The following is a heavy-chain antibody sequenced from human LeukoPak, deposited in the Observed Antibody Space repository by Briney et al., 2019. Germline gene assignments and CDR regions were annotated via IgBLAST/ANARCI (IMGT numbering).Heavy chain of an antibody. J-gene: IGHJ5*02. CDR1: GGSISTYF. CDR2: VYYSGST. V-gene: IGHV4-59*01. CDR3: ARASYYYWFDP. Sequence: SETLSLTCTVSGGSISTYFWSWIRQPPGKGLEWIGYVYYSGSTSYNPSLKSRVTMSVDTSKNQFSLKLSSVTAADTAVYYCARASYYYWFDPWGQGTLVTVSS. D-gene: IGHD3-10*01.